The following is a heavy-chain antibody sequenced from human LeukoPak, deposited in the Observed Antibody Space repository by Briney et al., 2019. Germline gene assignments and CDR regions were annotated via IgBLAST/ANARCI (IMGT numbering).Heavy chain of an antibody. J-gene: IGHJ6*02. V-gene: IGHV6-1*01. CDR2: TYYRSKWYT. Sequence: SQTLSLTCSISGDSVSSNSAAWNWIRQSPSRGLERLGRTYYRSKWYTAYAESVKSRITINPDTSKNQFSLQLNSVTPEDTAVYYCARAADITMIRGIIKKNYYYGMDVWGQGTTVTVSS. D-gene: IGHD3-10*01. CDR1: GDSVSSNSAA. CDR3: ARAADITMIRGIIKKNYYYGMDV.